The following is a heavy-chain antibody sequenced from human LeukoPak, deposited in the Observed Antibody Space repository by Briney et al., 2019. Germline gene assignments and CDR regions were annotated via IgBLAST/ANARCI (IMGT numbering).Heavy chain of an antibody. V-gene: IGHV3-30*18. CDR1: GFTFSSYG. CDR2: ISYDGSNK. J-gene: IGHJ4*02. Sequence: PGRSLRLSCAASGFTFSSYGMHWVRQAPGKGLEWVAVISYDGSNKYYADSVKGRFTISRDNSKNTLYLQMNSLRAEDTAVYYCAKGMSYDFWSTLDYWGQGTLVTVSS. CDR3: AKGMSYDFWSTLDY. D-gene: IGHD3-3*01.